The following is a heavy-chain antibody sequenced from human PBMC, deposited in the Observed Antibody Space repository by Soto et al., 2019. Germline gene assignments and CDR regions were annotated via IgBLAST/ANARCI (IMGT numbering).Heavy chain of an antibody. CDR1: GITFSSHA. D-gene: IGHD4-17*01. Sequence: EVQLVESGGDLVQPGGSLRLSCAASGITFSSHAMNWVRQAPGKGLEWVASIRATGVTYYADSVKGRFIISRDNAKDSLLLQMDSLRVEDTAVYYCLAGDYNWGQGTRVTVSS. CDR3: LAGDYN. J-gene: IGHJ4*02. CDR2: IRATGVT. V-gene: IGHV3-48*01.